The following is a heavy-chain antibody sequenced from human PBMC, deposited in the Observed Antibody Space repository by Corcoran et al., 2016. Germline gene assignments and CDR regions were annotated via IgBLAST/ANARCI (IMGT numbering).Heavy chain of an antibody. CDR3: ARHYGGDSSSWYVTPYFDY. CDR1: GGSISSSSYY. D-gene: IGHD6-13*01. CDR2: IYYSGST. V-gene: IGHV4-39*01. J-gene: IGHJ4*02. Sequence: QLQLQESGPGLVKPSETLSLTCTVSGGSISSSSYYWGWIRQPPGKGLEWIGSIYYSGSTYYNPSLKSRVTIYVDTSKNQFSLKLVSVTAADTEVDSCARHYGGDSSSWYVTPYFDYWGQGTLVTVSS.